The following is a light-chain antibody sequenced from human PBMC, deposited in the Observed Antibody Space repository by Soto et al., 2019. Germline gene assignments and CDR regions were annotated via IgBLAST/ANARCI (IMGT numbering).Light chain of an antibody. V-gene: IGKV3-15*01. Sequence: LLTQSPATLPVSPGERATLSCRASQSVGSNLAWFQQKPGQAPRLLLYGSSTRATGVPARFSGSGSGADFTLTISNLQSEDFAAYYCQQYTNWPPITFGQGTRLEIK. CDR3: QQYTNWPPIT. J-gene: IGKJ5*01. CDR2: GSS. CDR1: QSVGSN.